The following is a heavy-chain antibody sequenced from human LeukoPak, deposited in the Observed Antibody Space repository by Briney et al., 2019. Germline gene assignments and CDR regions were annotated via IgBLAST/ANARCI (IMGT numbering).Heavy chain of an antibody. CDR1: GGSISSSRYF. CDR3: ARRKYSYYGMDV. J-gene: IGHJ6*02. CDR2: IHYSGST. V-gene: IGHV4-39*01. Sequence: SETLSLTCKVSGGSISSSRYFWGWIRQPPGKGLEWIGIIHYSGSTYYTPSLKSRVTISVDTSKNQFSLRLSSVTAADTAVYYCARRKYSYYGMDVWGQGTTVTVTS.